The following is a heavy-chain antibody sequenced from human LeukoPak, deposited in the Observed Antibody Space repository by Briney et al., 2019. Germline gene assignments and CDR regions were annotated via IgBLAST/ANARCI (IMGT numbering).Heavy chain of an antibody. J-gene: IGHJ4*02. CDR3: GRGRGNGRPENYFDY. Sequence: ASVKVSCKASGYTFTGYYMHWVRQAPGQGLEWMGWINPNSGGTNYAQKFQGRVTMTRDTSISTAYMDLSRLRSEDTAVYYCGRGRGNGRPENYFDYWGQGTLVTVSS. CDR2: INPNSGGT. V-gene: IGHV1-2*02. CDR1: GYTFTGYY. D-gene: IGHD2-8*01.